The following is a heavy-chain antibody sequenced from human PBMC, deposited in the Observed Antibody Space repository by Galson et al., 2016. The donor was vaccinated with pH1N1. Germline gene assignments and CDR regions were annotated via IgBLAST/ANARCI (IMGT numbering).Heavy chain of an antibody. CDR1: GFTFTNYG. CDR3: AKDIPTSWDFDS. J-gene: IGHJ5*01. CDR2: INGAGIQR. D-gene: IGHD1-26*01. V-gene: IGHV3-23*01. Sequence: SLRLSCAASGFTFTNYGMTWVRQAPGKGLEWVSNINGAGIQRYYSDSVRGRFTISRDNSRNMLFLQMNNLSAEDTAVYYCAKDIPTSWDFDSWGRGTLVTVSS.